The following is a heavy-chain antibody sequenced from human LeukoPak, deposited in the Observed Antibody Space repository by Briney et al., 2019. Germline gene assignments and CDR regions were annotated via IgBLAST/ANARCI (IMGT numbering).Heavy chain of an antibody. Sequence: SETLSLTCTVSGGSISSSSYYWGWIRQPPGKGLEWIGNTYYGRDTYYNPSLKSRVTISVDTSKNQFSLELNSVTAADTAVYYCAAAFDYWGQGILVTVSS. CDR2: TYYGRDT. CDR1: GGSISSSSYY. D-gene: IGHD6-25*01. J-gene: IGHJ4*02. CDR3: AAAFDY. V-gene: IGHV4-39*01.